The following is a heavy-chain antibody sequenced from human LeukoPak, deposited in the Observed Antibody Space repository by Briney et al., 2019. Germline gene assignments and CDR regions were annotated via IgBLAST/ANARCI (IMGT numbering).Heavy chain of an antibody. V-gene: IGHV1-18*04. CDR2: ISTYNGNT. J-gene: IGHJ4*02. Sequence: SVNLSYKPSGYTFTTYDDSWLCRAAGQGLKGMGWISTYNGNTKYVQNLQGRVTTTTDTSTTTAYMELRRMRADDRVVYYCPGGQQEFEYWGEETLVT. CDR3: PGGQQEFEY. D-gene: IGHD6-13*01. CDR1: GYTFTTYD.